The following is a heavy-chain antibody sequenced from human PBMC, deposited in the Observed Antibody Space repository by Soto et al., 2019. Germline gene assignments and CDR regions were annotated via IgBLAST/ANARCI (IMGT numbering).Heavy chain of an antibody. D-gene: IGHD3-3*01. V-gene: IGHV3-23*01. CDR3: AKSPITIFGVASGYFDY. Sequence: GGSLRLSCAASGFTFSSYAMSWVRQAPGKGLEWVSAITDNGGSTYYADSVKGRFTISRDNSKNTLYLQMNSLRAEDTAVYYCAKSPITIFGVASGYFDYWGQGTTVTVSS. CDR2: ITDNGGST. J-gene: IGHJ4*03. CDR1: GFTFSSYA.